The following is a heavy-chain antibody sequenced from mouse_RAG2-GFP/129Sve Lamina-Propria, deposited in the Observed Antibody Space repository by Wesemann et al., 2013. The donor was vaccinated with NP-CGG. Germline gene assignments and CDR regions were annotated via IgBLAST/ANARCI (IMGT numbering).Heavy chain of an antibody. D-gene: IGHD5-5*01. CDR1: GYTFTSYW. CDR2: IDPSDSYT. V-gene: IGHV1-69*01. CDR3: ARYPFYLYAMDY. J-gene: IGHJ4*01. Sequence: VQLQQPGAELVMPGASVKLSCKASGYTFTSYWMHWVKQRPGQGLEWIGEIDPSDSYTNYNQKFKGKATLTVDKSSSTAYMQLSSLTSEDSAVYYCARYPFYLYAMDYWGQGTSVTVSS.